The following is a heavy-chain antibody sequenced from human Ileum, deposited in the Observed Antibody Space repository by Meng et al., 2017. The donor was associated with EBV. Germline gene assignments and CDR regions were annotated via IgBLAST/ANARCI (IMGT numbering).Heavy chain of an antibody. D-gene: IGHD3-9*01. J-gene: IGHJ5*02. Sequence: HGPLQRSGLGLVMTSEPLSLTCSVSGGSSSSSGNYWSWIRQPPGKGLEWIGYKYHSGSTYYNPSLKSRVTMSVDTSRNQFSLKLSSVTAADTAVYYCARRGGYDILTPVGWFDPWGQGTLVTVSS. CDR2: KYHSGST. CDR1: GGSSSSSGNY. V-gene: IGHV4-30-4*01. CDR3: ARRGGYDILTPVGWFDP.